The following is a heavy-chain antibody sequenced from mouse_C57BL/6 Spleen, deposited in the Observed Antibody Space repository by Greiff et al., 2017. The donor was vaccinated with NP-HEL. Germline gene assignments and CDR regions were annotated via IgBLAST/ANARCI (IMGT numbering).Heavy chain of an antibody. CDR1: GFTFSDYY. D-gene: IGHD1-1*01. V-gene: IGHV5-16*01. CDR2: INYDGSST. CDR3: ARITAVVASSYWYFDV. Sequence: DVQLVESEGGLVQPGSSMKLSCTASGFTFSDYYMAWVRQVPEKALEWVANINYDGSSTYYLDSLKSRFIISRDNAKNILYLQMSSLKSEDTATYYCARITAVVASSYWYFDVWGTGTTVTVSS. J-gene: IGHJ1*03.